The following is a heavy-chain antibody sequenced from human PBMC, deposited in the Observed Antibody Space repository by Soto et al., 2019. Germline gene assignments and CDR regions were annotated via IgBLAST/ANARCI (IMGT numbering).Heavy chain of an antibody. V-gene: IGHV3-21*01. CDR1: GFNFNIYT. Sequence: GGSLRLSCAASGFNFNIYTMNWVRQTPGKGLEWVSSISSSSTYIYYADSVKGRFTISRDNVKTSLHLQMNSLRAEDTAVYYCARVMGAYCGGDCYSDAFDIWGQGTMVTVSS. CDR2: ISSSSTYI. J-gene: IGHJ3*02. D-gene: IGHD2-21*02. CDR3: ARVMGAYCGGDCYSDAFDI.